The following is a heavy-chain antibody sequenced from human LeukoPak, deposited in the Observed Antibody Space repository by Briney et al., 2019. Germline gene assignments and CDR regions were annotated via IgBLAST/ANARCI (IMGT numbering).Heavy chain of an antibody. V-gene: IGHV4-4*02. CDR2: IYHSGST. J-gene: IGHJ4*02. D-gene: IGHD2-2*01. CDR1: GGSISSSNW. CDR3: ARHGKGYGVVLAAMRDY. Sequence: SGTLFLTCAVSGGSISSSNWWSWVRQPPGKGLEWIGEIYHSGSTNYNPSLKSRVTISVDKSKNQFSLKLSSVTAADTAVYYCARHGKGYGVVLAAMRDYWGQGTLVTVSS.